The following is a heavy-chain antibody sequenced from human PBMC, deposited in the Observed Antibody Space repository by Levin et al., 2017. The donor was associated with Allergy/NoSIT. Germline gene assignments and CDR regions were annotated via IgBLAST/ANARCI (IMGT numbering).Heavy chain of an antibody. V-gene: IGHV3-9*01. Sequence: PGGSLRLSCAASGFTFGDYATHWVRQAPGKGLEWVSGINWNRDKIGYADSVRARFTISRDNAKNSLYLQMNSLGPEDTALYYCAKGLNWGSPNTFDYWGQGTLVTVSS. J-gene: IGHJ4*02. CDR1: GFTFGDYA. CDR3: AKGLNWGSPNTFDY. D-gene: IGHD7-27*01. CDR2: INWNRDKI.